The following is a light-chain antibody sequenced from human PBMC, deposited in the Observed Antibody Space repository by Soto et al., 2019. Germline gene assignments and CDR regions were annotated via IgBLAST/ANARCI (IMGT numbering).Light chain of an antibody. CDR3: HVWDTTNDHPL. J-gene: IGLJ2*01. CDR1: TIGSKS. Sequence: SYELTQPPSVSVAPGETARITCGGKTIGSKSVHWYQQKTGQAPVLVIYYDSDRPSGIPERFAGSNSGNTATLTVSRVEAGDEADYYCHVWDTTNDHPLFGGGTKLTVL. V-gene: IGLV3-21*04. CDR2: YDS.